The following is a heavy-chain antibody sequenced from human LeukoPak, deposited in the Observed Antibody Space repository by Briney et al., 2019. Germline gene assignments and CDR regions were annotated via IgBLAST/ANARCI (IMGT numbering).Heavy chain of an antibody. V-gene: IGHV3-7*01. CDR2: IKQDGSEK. CDR3: ARRRYSGSSQHFDY. CDR1: GFTFSSYW. Sequence: GGSLRLSCAASGFTFSSYWMSWVRQAPEKGLEWVANIKQDGSEKYYVDSVKGRFTISRDNAKNSLYLQMNSLRAEDTAVYYCARRRYSGSSQHFDYWGQGTLVTVSS. D-gene: IGHD1-26*01. J-gene: IGHJ4*02.